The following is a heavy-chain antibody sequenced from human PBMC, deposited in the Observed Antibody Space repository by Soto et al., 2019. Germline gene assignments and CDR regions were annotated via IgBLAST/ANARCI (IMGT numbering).Heavy chain of an antibody. Sequence: GGSLRLSCAASGFTFSSYAMSWVRQAPGKGLEWVSAISGSGGSTYYTDSVKGRFTISRDNSKNTLYLQMNSLRAEDTAVYYCAKPAGNYYYYGMDVWGQGTTVTVSS. J-gene: IGHJ6*02. CDR3: AKPAGNYYYYGMDV. CDR1: GFTFSSYA. CDR2: ISGSGGST. V-gene: IGHV3-23*01. D-gene: IGHD6-13*01.